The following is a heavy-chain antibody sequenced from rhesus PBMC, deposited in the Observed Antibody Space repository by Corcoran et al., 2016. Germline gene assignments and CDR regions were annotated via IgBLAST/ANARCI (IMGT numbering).Heavy chain of an antibody. D-gene: IGHD6-25*01. Sequence: QVQLQESGPGLVKPSETLSLTCAVSGGSISSNYWSWIRQSPGKGLEWLGYSYGGSGSTRYNPTLKRRFTMSADASTHAFYLKLGSVTAADTAVYYCARDMRQLDYWGQGVLVTVSS. J-gene: IGHJ4*01. CDR2: SYGGSGST. CDR1: GGSISSNY. CDR3: ARDMRQLDY. V-gene: IGHV4-147*01.